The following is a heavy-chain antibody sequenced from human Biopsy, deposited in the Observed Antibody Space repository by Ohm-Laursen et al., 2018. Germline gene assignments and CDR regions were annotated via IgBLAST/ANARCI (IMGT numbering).Heavy chain of an antibody. CDR3: ARDRHHAAGSYAGMDV. D-gene: IGHD3-10*01. CDR1: GYMFYSYG. CDR2: ISGYNGNT. Sequence: ASVKVSCKTSGYMFYSYGVSWVRLAPGQGPEWMGWISGYNGNTNYPQSLQGRVTLTTDASSSTAYVELRGLRSDDTAVYYCARDRHHAAGSYAGMDVWGQGTTVTVSS. V-gene: IGHV1-18*01. J-gene: IGHJ6*02.